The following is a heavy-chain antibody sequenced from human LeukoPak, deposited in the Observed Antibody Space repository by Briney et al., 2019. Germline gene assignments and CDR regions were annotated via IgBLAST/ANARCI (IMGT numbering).Heavy chain of an antibody. CDR1: GFTFSSYS. CDR3: ARADGSGSYSAY. J-gene: IGHJ4*02. D-gene: IGHD3-10*01. CDR2: ISTSSGFT. Sequence: GGSLRLSCAASGFTFSSYSMNWVRQAPGKGLEWVSSISTSSGFTYYADSVKGRFTISRDNAKNSLYLQMNSLRAEDTAVYYCARADGSGSYSAYWGQGTLVTVSS. V-gene: IGHV3-21*01.